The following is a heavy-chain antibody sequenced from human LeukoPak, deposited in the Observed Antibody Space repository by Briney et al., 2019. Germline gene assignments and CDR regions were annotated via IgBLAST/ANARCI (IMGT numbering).Heavy chain of an antibody. V-gene: IGHV3-72*01. CDR3: ARTVEVAGRYPMDV. Sequence: GGSLRLSCAVSGFILSEHYIDWVRQAPGKGLEWVGRTGHKARGYTTEYAASVKGRFTISRDDSKNSLYLQMNSLETEDTAVYYCARTVEVAGRYPMDVWGQGTTVTVSS. D-gene: IGHD6-19*01. CDR2: TGHKARGYTT. CDR1: GFILSEHY. J-gene: IGHJ6*02.